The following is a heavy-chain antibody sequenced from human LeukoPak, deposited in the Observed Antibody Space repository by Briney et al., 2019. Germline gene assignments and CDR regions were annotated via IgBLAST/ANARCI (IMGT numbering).Heavy chain of an antibody. D-gene: IGHD2-15*01. CDR3: TRDPVGGGFI. V-gene: IGHV3-33*01. Sequence: GGSLRLSCAASGFTFSNFGMHWVRQAPGKGLEWVAVIWYDGSNKYYADSVQGRFTISRDNSKNTLYLQMNSLRPEDTAVYYCTRDPVGGGFIWGQGTMVTVSS. CDR1: GFTFSNFG. J-gene: IGHJ3*02. CDR2: IWYDGSNK.